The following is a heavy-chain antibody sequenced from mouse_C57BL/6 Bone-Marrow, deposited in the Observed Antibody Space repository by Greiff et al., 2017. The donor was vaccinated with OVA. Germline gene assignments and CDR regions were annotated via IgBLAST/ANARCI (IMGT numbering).Heavy chain of an antibody. Sequence: VQLQQPGAELVKPGASVKMSCKASGYTFTSYWITWVKQRPGQGLEWLGDIYPGSGSTNYNEKFKSKATLTVDTSSSTAYMQLSSLTSEDSAVKCCARERASISPFDCWGTGTTLTVSS. CDR2: IYPGSGST. J-gene: IGHJ2*01. CDR1: GYTFTSYW. V-gene: IGHV1-55*01. CDR3: ARERASISPFDC. D-gene: IGHD1-1*01.